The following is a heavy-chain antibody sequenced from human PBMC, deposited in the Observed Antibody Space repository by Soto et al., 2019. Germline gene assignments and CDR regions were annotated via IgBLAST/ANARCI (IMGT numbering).Heavy chain of an antibody. CDR1: GGSISSGGYY. J-gene: IGHJ4*02. CDR3: ARGGILTGYYTPFDY. Sequence: PSETLSLTCTVSGGSISSGGYYWSCIRQNPGKVLEWIGYIYYSGSTYYNPSLKSRVTISVDTSKNQFSLKLSSVTAADTAVYYCARGGILTGYYTPFDYGGKGTRVTVAS. V-gene: IGHV4-31*03. D-gene: IGHD3-9*01. CDR2: IYYSGST.